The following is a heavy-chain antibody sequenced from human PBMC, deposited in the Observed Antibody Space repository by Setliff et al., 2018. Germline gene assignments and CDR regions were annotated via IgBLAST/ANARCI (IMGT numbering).Heavy chain of an antibody. CDR3: AREGVDSRSSTDYRYYMDV. J-gene: IGHJ6*03. Sequence: ASVKVSCKASGGTFSSYGISWVRQAPGHGLEWLGWISTYNVNTTYAQKLQDRVTIITDESTSTAYMELRSLRTEDTAVYYCAREGVDSRSSTDYRYYMDVWGKGTTVTVSS. CDR1: GGTFSSYG. D-gene: IGHD3-22*01. CDR2: ISTYNVNT. V-gene: IGHV1-18*01.